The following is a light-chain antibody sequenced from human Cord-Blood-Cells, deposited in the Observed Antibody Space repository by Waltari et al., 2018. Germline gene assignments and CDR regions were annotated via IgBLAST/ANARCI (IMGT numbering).Light chain of an antibody. CDR2: AAS. J-gene: IGKJ2*03. V-gene: IGKV1-39*01. CDR3: QQSYSTPGS. Sequence: DIQMTQSSSSLSVSVGDRVTITCRASQSISSYLNWYQQKPGKAPKILIYAASSLQSGVPSRFSGSGSGTDFTLTISSLQPEDFATYYCQQSYSTPGSFGQGTKLEIK. CDR1: QSISSY.